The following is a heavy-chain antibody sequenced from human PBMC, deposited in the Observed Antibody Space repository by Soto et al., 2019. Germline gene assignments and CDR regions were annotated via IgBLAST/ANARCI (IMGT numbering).Heavy chain of an antibody. CDR1: GFTFSSYS. J-gene: IGHJ2*01. V-gene: IGHV3-21*01. CDR3: ERDPLAYYYDSSPPGYFDL. Sequence: KPXGSLLLACAASGFTFSSYSMNWVRQAPGKGLEWVSSISSSSSYIYYADSVKVRFTISRDNAKNSLYLQMNSLRAEDTAVYYCERDPLAYYYDSSPPGYFDLWGRGTLVTVSS. D-gene: IGHD3-22*01. CDR2: ISSSSSYI.